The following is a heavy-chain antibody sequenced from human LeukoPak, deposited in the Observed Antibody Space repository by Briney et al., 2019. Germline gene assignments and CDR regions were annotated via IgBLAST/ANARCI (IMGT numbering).Heavy chain of an antibody. CDR2: INHSGST. CDR3: ARGSAFSGWYDY. Sequence: SETLSLTCAVYGGSFSGYYWSWIRQPPGKGLEWIGEINHSGSTNYNPSLKSRVTISVDTSKNQFSLKLSSVTAADTAVYHCARGSAFSGWYDYWGQGTLVTVSS. CDR1: GGSFSGYY. D-gene: IGHD6-19*01. V-gene: IGHV4-34*01. J-gene: IGHJ4*02.